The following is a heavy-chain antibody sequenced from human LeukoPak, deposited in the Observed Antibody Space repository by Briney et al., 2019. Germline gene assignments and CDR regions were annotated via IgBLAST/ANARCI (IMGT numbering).Heavy chain of an antibody. V-gene: IGHV5-51*01. Sequence: PVESLKISCKGSGYSFTSYWLGLVRPMPREGLEWVWIIYPGDSDTRYSPSFQGQVSISADKSISTAYLQWSSLKSSDTAMYYCARHVGHCSGGSCPYYYYGMDVWGQGTTVTVSS. J-gene: IGHJ6*02. CDR2: IYPGDSDT. CDR3: ARHVGHCSGGSCPYYYYGMDV. CDR1: GYSFTSYW. D-gene: IGHD2-15*01.